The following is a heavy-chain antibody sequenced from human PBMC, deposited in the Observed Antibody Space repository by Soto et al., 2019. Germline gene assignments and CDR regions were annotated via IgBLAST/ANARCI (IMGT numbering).Heavy chain of an antibody. CDR3: ARYPRKYNWFDP. CDR1: GGSISSGDYY. J-gene: IGHJ5*02. CDR2: IYYSGST. V-gene: IGHV4-30-4*01. Sequence: KSSETLSLTCTVSGGSISSGDYYWSWIRQPPGKGLEWTGYIYYSGSTYYNPSLKSRVTISVDTSKNQFSLKLSSVTAADTAVYYCARYPRKYNWFDPWGQGTLVTVSS.